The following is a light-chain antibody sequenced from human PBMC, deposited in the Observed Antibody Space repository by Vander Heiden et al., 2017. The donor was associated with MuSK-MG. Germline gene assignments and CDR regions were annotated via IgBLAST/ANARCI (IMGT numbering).Light chain of an antibody. J-gene: IGKJ1*01. CDR1: QSISSY. CDR3: QQRYSTPRT. CDR2: AAS. Sequence: DIQMTQSPSSLSASVGDRVTITCRASQSISSYLDWYQQKLGKAPNLLIYAASSLQSGVPSRFSGSRSGTDFTLTISSLQPEDFATYYCQQRYSTPRTFGQGTKVEIK. V-gene: IGKV1-39*01.